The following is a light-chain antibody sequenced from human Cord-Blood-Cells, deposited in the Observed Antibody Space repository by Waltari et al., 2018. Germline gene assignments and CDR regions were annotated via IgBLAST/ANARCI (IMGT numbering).Light chain of an antibody. CDR1: QSLSSY. CDR2: AAS. J-gene: IGKJ2*01. V-gene: IGKV1-39*01. Sequence: DIQLTQSQSSLSASVGDRVTITCRASQSLSSYLNWYQQKPGKAPKLLIYAASSVQGGVPSRCSISGSETDVTLAISSLQPEDVSTYYCQQSDSTPYAFGQGTKLE. CDR3: QQSDSTPYA.